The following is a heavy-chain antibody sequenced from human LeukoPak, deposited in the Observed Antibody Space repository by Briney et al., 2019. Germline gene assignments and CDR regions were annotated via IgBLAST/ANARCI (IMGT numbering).Heavy chain of an antibody. Sequence: SETLSLTCTVSGGSISSYYWSWIRQPPGKGLEWIGYIYYSGSTNYNPSLKSRVTISVDTSKNQFSLKLSSVTAADTAVYYCARVRYFDWLLYYFDYWGQGTLVTVSS. CDR1: GGSISSYY. V-gene: IGHV4-59*08. J-gene: IGHJ4*02. D-gene: IGHD3-9*01. CDR3: ARVRYFDWLLYYFDY. CDR2: IYYSGST.